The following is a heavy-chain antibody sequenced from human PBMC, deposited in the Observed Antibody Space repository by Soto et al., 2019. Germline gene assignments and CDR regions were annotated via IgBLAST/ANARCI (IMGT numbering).Heavy chain of an antibody. Sequence: SETLSLTCTVSGGSISSGCYYWSWLRQHPGKGLEWIGYIYYSGSTNYNPSLKSRVTISVDTSKNQFSLKLSSVTAADTAVYYCARQGVAAAGDFDYWGQGTLVTVSS. V-gene: IGHV4-61*01. D-gene: IGHD6-13*01. CDR1: GGSISSGCYY. CDR3: ARQGVAAAGDFDY. J-gene: IGHJ4*02. CDR2: IYYSGST.